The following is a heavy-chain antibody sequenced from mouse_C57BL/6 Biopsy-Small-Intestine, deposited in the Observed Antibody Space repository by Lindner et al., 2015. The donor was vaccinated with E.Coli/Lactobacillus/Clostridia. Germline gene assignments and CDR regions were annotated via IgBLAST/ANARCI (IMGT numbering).Heavy chain of an antibody. CDR1: GYTFTDYF. CDR2: IFPGRGNS. CDR3: ARRDNDYEDY. J-gene: IGHJ2*01. V-gene: IGHV1-75*01. D-gene: IGHD2-4*01. Sequence: VQLQESGPELVKPGASVKISCKASGYTFTDYFINWVKQRPEQGLEWIGWIFPGRGNSYYNEKFKDKATLTVDRSSSTAYMLLSSLTSEDSAVYFCARRDNDYEDYWGQGTTLTVSS.